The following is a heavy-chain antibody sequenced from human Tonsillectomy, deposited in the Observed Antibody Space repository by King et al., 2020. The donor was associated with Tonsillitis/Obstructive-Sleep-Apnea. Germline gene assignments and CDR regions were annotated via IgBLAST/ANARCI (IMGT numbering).Heavy chain of an antibody. V-gene: IGHV3-23*04. J-gene: IGHJ2*01. CDR1: GFTFSSYA. D-gene: IGHD2-2*01. CDR2: ISGGGGGT. CDR3: AKEGAGVVVPAAMPYWYFDL. Sequence: VQLVESGGGLVQPGGSPRLSCAASGFTFSSYAMNWVRQAPGKGLEWVSAISGGGGGTYYADSVKGRFTISRDNSKSTLYLQMNSLRAGDTAVYFCAKEGAGVVVPAAMPYWYFDLWGRGTLVTVSS.